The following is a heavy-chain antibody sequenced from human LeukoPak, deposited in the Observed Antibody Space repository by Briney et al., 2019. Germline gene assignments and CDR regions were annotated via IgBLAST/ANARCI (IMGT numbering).Heavy chain of an antibody. CDR1: GYTFTCYY. D-gene: IGHD4-17*01. CDR2: INPNSGGT. V-gene: IGHV1-2*04. Sequence: ASVKVSCKASGYTFTCYYMHWVRQAPGQGLEWMGWINPNSGGTNYAQKFQGWVTMTRDTSISTAYMELSRLRSDDTAVYYCARSRPLRYYYGMDVWGQGTTVTVSS. CDR3: ARSRPLRYYYGMDV. J-gene: IGHJ6*02.